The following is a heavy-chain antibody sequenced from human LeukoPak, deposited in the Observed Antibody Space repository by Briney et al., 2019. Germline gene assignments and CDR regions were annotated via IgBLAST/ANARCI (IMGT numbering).Heavy chain of an antibody. J-gene: IGHJ4*02. D-gene: IGHD3-22*01. V-gene: IGHV1-18*01. CDR1: GYTFATYG. CDR2: INLYNGNT. Sequence: ASVKVSCKASGYTFATYGISWVRQAPGQGLEWMGWINLYNGNTHYAQKLQGRVTLTTDTSTSTAYMELRSLRSDDTAVYYCARVRPMLVQVDYWGQGTLVTVSS. CDR3: ARVRPMLVQVDY.